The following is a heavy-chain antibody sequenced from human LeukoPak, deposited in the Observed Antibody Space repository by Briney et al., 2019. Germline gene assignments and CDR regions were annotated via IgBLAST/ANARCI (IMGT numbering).Heavy chain of an antibody. CDR1: GYTFTGYY. CDR3: ARDGTGYSSSWIHC. CDR2: INPNSGGT. J-gene: IGHJ4*02. V-gene: IGHV1-2*02. Sequence: ASVKVSCKASGYTFTGYYMHWVRQAPGQGLEWMGWINPNSGGTNYAQKFQGRVTMTRDTSISTAYMELSRLRSDDTAVYYCARDGTGYSSSWIHCWGQGTLVTVSS. D-gene: IGHD6-13*01.